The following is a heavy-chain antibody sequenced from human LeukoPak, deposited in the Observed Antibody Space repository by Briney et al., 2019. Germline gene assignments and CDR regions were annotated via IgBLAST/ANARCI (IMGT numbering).Heavy chain of an antibody. Sequence: QPGGSLRLSCAASGFTFSSYGMHWVRQAPGKGLEWVAFIRYDGSNKYYADSVKGRFTISRDNSKNTLYLQMNSLRAEDTAVYYCAKEGRWDYDFWSGYYRNYFDYWDQGTLVTVSS. CDR3: AKEGRWDYDFWSGYYRNYFDY. J-gene: IGHJ4*02. D-gene: IGHD3-3*01. V-gene: IGHV3-30*02. CDR1: GFTFSSYG. CDR2: IRYDGSNK.